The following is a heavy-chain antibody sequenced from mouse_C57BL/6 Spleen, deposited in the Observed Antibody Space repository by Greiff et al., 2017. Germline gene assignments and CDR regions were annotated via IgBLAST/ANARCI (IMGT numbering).Heavy chain of an antibody. CDR1: GFTFSSYA. Sequence: EVQGVESGEGLVKPGGSLKLSCAASGFTFSSYAMSWVRQTPEKRLEWVAYISSGGDYIYYADTVKGRFTISRDNARNTLYLQMSSLKSEDTAMYYCTRDRDYGSSYGGYFGYWGQGTTLTVSS. CDR2: ISSGGDYI. D-gene: IGHD1-1*01. CDR3: TRDRDYGSSYGGYFGY. J-gene: IGHJ2*01. V-gene: IGHV5-9-1*02.